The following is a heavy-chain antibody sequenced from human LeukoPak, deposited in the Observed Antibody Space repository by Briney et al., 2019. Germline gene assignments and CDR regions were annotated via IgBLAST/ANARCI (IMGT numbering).Heavy chain of an antibody. J-gene: IGHJ3*02. Sequence: GGSLRLSCADSGFTFSTYAMTWVRQAPGKGLEWVAVISDDGSNKYYADSVKGRFTVSRDNSKNTLYLQMNSLRAEDTAVYYCAKDLRPDAFDIWGQGTMVTVFS. CDR3: AKDLRPDAFDI. CDR2: ISDDGSNK. V-gene: IGHV3-30*18. CDR1: GFTFSTYA.